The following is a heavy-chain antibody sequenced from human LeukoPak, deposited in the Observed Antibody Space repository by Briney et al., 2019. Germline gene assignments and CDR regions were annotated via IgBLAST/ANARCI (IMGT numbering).Heavy chain of an antibody. Sequence: PSETLSLTCTVSGGSINSYYWNWIRQPPGKGLEWIGYVSYSGNTNYNPSPKGRVTISKDTSKNQFSLKLDSVTAADTAVYYCARAVCSSTSCYFGFDYWGQGALVTVSS. CDR1: GGSINSYY. CDR3: ARAVCSSTSCYFGFDY. D-gene: IGHD2-2*01. CDR2: VSYSGNT. J-gene: IGHJ4*02. V-gene: IGHV4-59*01.